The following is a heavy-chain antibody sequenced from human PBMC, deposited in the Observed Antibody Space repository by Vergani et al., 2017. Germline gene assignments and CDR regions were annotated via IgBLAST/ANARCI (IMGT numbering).Heavy chain of an antibody. CDR1: GFTFIMHA. CDR2: LSASDRRT. J-gene: IGHJ4*02. CDR3: AKGVEWFPIGDY. D-gene: IGHD3-3*01. Sequence: EVQLLESGGDLVQPGGSLRLSCAASGFTFIMHAMSWVRQAPGKGLEWVSTLSASDRRTHYADSVKGRFTISRDNSKNTLYLQMNSLRAEDTAVYYCAKGVEWFPIGDYWGQGTLVTVSS. V-gene: IGHV3-23*01.